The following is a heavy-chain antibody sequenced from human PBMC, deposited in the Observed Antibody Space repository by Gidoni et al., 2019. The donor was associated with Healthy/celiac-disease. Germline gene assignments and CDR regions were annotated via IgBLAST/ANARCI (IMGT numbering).Heavy chain of an antibody. Sequence: EVQLVESGGGLVKPGGSLRLSCAASGFTFSSYSMNWVRQAPGKGLEWVSSISSSSSYIYYADSVKGRFTISRDNAKNSLYLQMNSLRAEDTAVYYCARESWIQLWLPNGYFDYWGQGTLVTVSS. V-gene: IGHV3-21*01. CDR2: ISSSSSYI. CDR1: GFTFSSYS. J-gene: IGHJ4*02. CDR3: ARESWIQLWLPNGYFDY. D-gene: IGHD5-18*01.